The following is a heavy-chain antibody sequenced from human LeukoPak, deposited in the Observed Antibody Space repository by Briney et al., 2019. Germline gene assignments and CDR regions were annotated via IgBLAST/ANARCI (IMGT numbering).Heavy chain of an antibody. CDR2: IIPIFGTA. V-gene: IGHV1-69*05. CDR1: GGTFSSYA. Sequence: SVKVSCKASGGTFSSYAISWVRQAPGQGLEWMGGIIPIFGTANYAQKFQGRVTITTDESTSTAYMELSSLRSEDTAVYYCARVFVSGSYYGSGSPSVFDYWGQGTLVTVSS. CDR3: ARVFVSGSYYGSGSPSVFDY. J-gene: IGHJ4*02. D-gene: IGHD3-10*01.